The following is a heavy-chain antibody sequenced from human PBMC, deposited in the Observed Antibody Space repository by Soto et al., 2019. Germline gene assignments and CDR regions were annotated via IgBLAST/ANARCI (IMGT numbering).Heavy chain of an antibody. CDR3: ATSPWQLRKHYFDS. J-gene: IGHJ4*02. V-gene: IGHV3-53*01. D-gene: IGHD6-6*01. Sequence: GGSLRLSCAASGVTVSSSYMSWVRQAPGKGLEWVSVIYSGGNTYYADSVKGRFTISRDNSKNTLYLQMNSLRAEDTAVYYCATSPWQLRKHYFDSWGQGTLVTVSS. CDR2: IYSGGNT. CDR1: GVTVSSSY.